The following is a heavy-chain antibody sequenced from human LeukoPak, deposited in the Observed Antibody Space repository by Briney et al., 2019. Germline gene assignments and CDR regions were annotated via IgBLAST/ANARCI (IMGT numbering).Heavy chain of an antibody. CDR3: AKDVCGGDCYSFDY. CDR1: GFTVSSYG. D-gene: IGHD2-21*02. V-gene: IGHV3-30*18. CDR2: ISYDGSNK. J-gene: IGHJ4*02. Sequence: GGSLRLSCAASGFTVSSYGIHWVRQAPGKGLEWVAVISYDGSNKYYADSVKGRFTISRDNSKNTLYLQMNSLRAEDTAVYYCAKDVCGGDCYSFDYWGQGTLVTVSS.